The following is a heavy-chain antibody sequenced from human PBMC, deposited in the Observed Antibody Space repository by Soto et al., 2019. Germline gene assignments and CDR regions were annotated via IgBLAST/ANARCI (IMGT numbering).Heavy chain of an antibody. CDR1: GFTFSSYD. D-gene: IGHD2-15*01. Sequence: GGSLRLSCAASGFTFSSYDMHWVRQATGKGLEWVSAIGTAGDTYYPGSVKGRFTISRENAKNSLYLQMNSLRAEDTAVYYCARDSTSGGWFDPWGQGTLVTVSS. J-gene: IGHJ5*02. CDR2: IGTAGDT. CDR3: ARDSTSGGWFDP. V-gene: IGHV3-13*01.